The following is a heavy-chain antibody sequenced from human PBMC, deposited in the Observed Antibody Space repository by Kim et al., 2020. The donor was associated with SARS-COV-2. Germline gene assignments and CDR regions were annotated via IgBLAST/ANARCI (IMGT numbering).Heavy chain of an antibody. CDR1: GFMFSSYG. CDR3: AKVRVGVWRLFYFDN. V-gene: IGHV3-30*18. Sequence: GGSLRLSCEASGFMFSSYGMHWVRQAPGKGLEWLAGSTYDGNTKSYADSMKGRFTVSRDNVENTLYLQMSSLRPEDTALYYCAKVRVGVWRLFYFDNW. J-gene: IGHJ4*01. CDR2: STYDGNTK. D-gene: IGHD1-26*01.